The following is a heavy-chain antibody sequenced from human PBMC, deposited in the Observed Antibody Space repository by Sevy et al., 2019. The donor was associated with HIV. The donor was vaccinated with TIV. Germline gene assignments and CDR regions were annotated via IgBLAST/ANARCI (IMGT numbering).Heavy chain of an antibody. CDR2: IQYDGSIQ. D-gene: IGHD5-12*01. Sequence: GGSLRLSCIESGFTFSNYDIHWVRQAAGKGLEWVAFIQYDGSIQYYADSVKGQFTISRDNSKNTLYLQMNSLRPEDTAIYYCAKRGSKSSYAFGYWGQGTLVTVSS. CDR1: GFTFSNYD. J-gene: IGHJ4*02. CDR3: AKRGSKSSYAFGY. V-gene: IGHV3-30*02.